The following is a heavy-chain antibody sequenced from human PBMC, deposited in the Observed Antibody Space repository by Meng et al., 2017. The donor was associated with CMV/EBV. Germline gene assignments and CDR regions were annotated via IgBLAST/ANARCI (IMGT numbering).Heavy chain of an antibody. CDR3: AIQLGYCSSTSCERDFDY. V-gene: IGHV1-69*10. CDR2: IIPILGIA. J-gene: IGHJ4*02. Sequence: SVKVSCKASGGTFSSYAISWVRQAPGQGLEWMGGIIPILGIANHAQKFQGRVTITADKSTSTAYMELSSLRSEDTAVYYCAIQLGYCSSTSCERDFDYWGQGTLVTVSS. CDR1: GGTFSSYA. D-gene: IGHD2-2*01.